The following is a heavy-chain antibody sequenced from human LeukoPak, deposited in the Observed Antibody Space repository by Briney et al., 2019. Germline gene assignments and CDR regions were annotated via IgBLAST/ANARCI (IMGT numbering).Heavy chain of an antibody. CDR3: VKDLHFWSAGDY. CDR2: IGSSAGSI. V-gene: IGHV3-23*01. D-gene: IGHD3-3*02. CDR1: GFTFSSNA. Sequence: GGSLRLSCAASGFTFSSNAMSWVRQAPGQGLEWVSGIGSSAGSIHYADSVKGRFTISRDNCKNKLYLEMNSLRAEDTAVYYCVKDLHFWSAGDYWGQGTLVTVSS. J-gene: IGHJ4*02.